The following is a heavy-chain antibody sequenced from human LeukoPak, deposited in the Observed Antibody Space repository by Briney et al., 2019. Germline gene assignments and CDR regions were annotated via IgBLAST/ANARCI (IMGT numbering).Heavy chain of an antibody. J-gene: IGHJ4*02. Sequence: ASVKVSCKASGYTFTNYYMHWVRQAPGQGLEWMGIINPSGISTSYAQKFQGRVTMTRDMSTSTVYMELSSLRSEDTAVYYCARGRSKPRGSFDYWGQGTLVTVSS. CDR2: INPSGIST. CDR1: GYTFTNYY. V-gene: IGHV1-46*01. CDR3: ARGRSKPRGSFDY.